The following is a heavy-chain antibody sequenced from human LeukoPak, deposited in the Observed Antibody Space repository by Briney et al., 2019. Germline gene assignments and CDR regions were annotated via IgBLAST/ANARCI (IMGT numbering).Heavy chain of an antibody. CDR1: GFTFSSYG. J-gene: IGHJ4*02. D-gene: IGHD3-3*01. CDR2: IRYDGSNK. V-gene: IGHV3-30*02. Sequence: GGSLRLSCAASGFTFSSYGMHWVRQAPGKGLEWVAFIRYDGSNKFYADSVRGRFIISRDNSKNTLYLQMNSLRAEDTAVYYCAKDYRPHDFWSGLVDYWGQGTLVTVSS. CDR3: AKDYRPHDFWSGLVDY.